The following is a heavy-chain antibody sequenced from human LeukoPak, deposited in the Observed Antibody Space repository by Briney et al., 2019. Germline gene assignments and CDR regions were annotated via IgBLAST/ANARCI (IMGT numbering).Heavy chain of an antibody. CDR3: ARESAAWFDP. D-gene: IGHD6-25*01. CDR2: TFITGST. Sequence: SETLSLTCSVSGGSISSGSYYWSWIRRPAGKGLEWIGRTFITGSTNYNPSLKSRVTISVDTSKNQISLKLSSVTAADTAVYYCARESAAWFDPWGQGTLVTVSS. J-gene: IGHJ5*02. CDR1: GGSISSGSYY. V-gene: IGHV4-61*02.